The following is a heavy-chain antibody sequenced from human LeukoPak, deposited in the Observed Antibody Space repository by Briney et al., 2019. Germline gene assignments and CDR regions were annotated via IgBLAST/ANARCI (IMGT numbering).Heavy chain of an antibody. J-gene: IGHJ6*02. V-gene: IGHV3-33*01. CDR2: IWYDGSNK. CDR3: ARATPDYYGMDV. CDR1: GFTFSSFG. Sequence: GRSLRLSCAASGFTFSSFGMHWVRQAPGKGLEWVAVIWYDGSNKYYADSVKGRFTISRDNSKNTLYLQMNSLSAEDTAVYYCARATPDYYGMDVWGQGTTVTVSS.